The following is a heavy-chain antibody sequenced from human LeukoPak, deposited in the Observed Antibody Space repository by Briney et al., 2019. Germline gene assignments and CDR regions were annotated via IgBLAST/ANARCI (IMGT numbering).Heavy chain of an antibody. Sequence: PGGSLRLSCAASAFTFRPYAMIWVRQAPGKGLEWVSTLSGSGGSTYYADSVKGRFTISRDNSNNTLYLEMNSLRAEDTAVYYCAKGAASRGYTYVADWGQGTLVTVSS. CDR2: LSGSGGST. D-gene: IGHD5-18*01. V-gene: IGHV3-23*01. CDR3: AKGAASRGYTYVAD. J-gene: IGHJ4*02. CDR1: AFTFRPYA.